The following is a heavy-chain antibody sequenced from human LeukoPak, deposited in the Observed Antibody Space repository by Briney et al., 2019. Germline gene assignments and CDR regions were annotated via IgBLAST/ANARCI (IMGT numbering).Heavy chain of an antibody. D-gene: IGHD3-22*01. CDR2: ISGSGSTT. Sequence: GGSLRLSCVASGLTFSSFAMTWVRRAPGKGLEWVSGISGSGSTTYYADSVKGRFTISRDNSKNTLYLQMNSLRVEDTAIYYCAKGGRWDYYDSSHWGQGTMVTVSS. V-gene: IGHV3-23*01. CDR3: AKGGRWDYYDSSH. CDR1: GLTFSSFA. J-gene: IGHJ3*01.